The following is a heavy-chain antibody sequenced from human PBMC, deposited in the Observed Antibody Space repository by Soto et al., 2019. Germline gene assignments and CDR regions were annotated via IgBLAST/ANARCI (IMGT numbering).Heavy chain of an antibody. CDR2: ISYDGSNK. V-gene: IGHV3-30-3*01. Sequence: QVQLVESGGGVVQPGRSLRLSCAASGFTFSSYAMHWVRQAPGKGLEWVAVISYDGSNKYYADSVKGRFTISRDNSKNPLYLQLNSLRAEDTAVYYCARGMVRDVGGNWFDPWGQGTLVTVSS. CDR3: ARGMVRDVGGNWFDP. J-gene: IGHJ5*02. D-gene: IGHD3-10*01. CDR1: GFTFSSYA.